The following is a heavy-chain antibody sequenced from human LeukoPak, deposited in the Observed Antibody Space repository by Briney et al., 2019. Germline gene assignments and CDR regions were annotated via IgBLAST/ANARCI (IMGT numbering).Heavy chain of an antibody. V-gene: IGHV1-2*02. J-gene: IGHJ4*02. CDR2: INPNSGDT. CDR1: GYTLTGYY. D-gene: IGHD3-22*01. Sequence: ASVKVSCEASGYTLTGYYMHWVRQAPGQGLEWMGGINPNSGDTNYAQKFQGRVTMTKDTSIDTADMELSRLRSDDTDVYYCARGANVIVVAYSVWGQGTLVTVSS. CDR3: ARGANVIVVAYSV.